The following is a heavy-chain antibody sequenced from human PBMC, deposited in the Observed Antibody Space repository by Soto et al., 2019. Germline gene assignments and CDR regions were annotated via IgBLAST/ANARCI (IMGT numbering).Heavy chain of an antibody. D-gene: IGHD7-27*01. CDR1: GFTFSCCA. V-gene: IGHV3-23*01. CDR3: AKNRGAGDYSNWSFAV. Sequence: QVLESGGGLVQPGGSLRLSCAASGFTFSCCAMSWVRQAPGKGLEWVSTIHGDGDYTHDTDSVKGRFTISRDNSRNTLYPQMNSLRAEDTAVYYCAKNRGAGDYSNWSFAVWGRGTLVTVSS. J-gene: IGHJ2*01. CDR2: IHGDGDYT.